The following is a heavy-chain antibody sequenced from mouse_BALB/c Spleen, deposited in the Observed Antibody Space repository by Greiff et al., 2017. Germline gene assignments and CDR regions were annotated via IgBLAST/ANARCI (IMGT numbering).Heavy chain of an antibody. Sequence: DVQLQESGPGLVKPSQSLSLTCTVTGYSITSDYAWNWIRQFPGNKLEWMGYISYSGSTSYNPSLKSRISITRDTSKNQFFLQLNSVTTEDTATYYCARGDYRYEWFAYWGQGTLVTVSA. CDR1: GYSITSDYA. D-gene: IGHD2-14*01. J-gene: IGHJ3*01. V-gene: IGHV3-2*02. CDR3: ARGDYRYEWFAY. CDR2: ISYSGST.